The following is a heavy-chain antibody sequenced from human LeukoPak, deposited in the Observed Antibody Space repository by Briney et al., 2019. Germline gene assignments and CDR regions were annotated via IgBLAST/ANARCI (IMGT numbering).Heavy chain of an antibody. CDR2: IYTSGST. D-gene: IGHD5-18*01. J-gene: IGHJ6*02. CDR1: GGSISSYY. Sequence: PSETLSLTCTVSGGSISSYYWSWIRQPAGKGLEWIGRIYTSGSTNYNPSLKSRVTMSVDTSENQFSLKLSSVTAADTAVYYCAAGTPLGGYSYGRYYYYYYGMDVWGQGTTVTVSS. V-gene: IGHV4-4*07. CDR3: AAGTPLGGYSYGRYYYYYYGMDV.